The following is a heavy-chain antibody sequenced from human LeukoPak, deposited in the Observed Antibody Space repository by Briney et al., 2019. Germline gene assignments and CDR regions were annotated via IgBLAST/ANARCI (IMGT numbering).Heavy chain of an antibody. CDR2: IYTSGST. CDR3: ARAWGTAMVA. Sequence: TLSLTCTVSGGSISSGSYYWSWIRQPAGKGLEWIGRIYTSGSTNYNPSLKSRVTISVDTSKNQSSLKLSSVPAADTAVYYCARAWGTAMVAWGQGTLVTVSS. J-gene: IGHJ5*02. V-gene: IGHV4-61*02. CDR1: GGSISSGSYY. D-gene: IGHD5-18*01.